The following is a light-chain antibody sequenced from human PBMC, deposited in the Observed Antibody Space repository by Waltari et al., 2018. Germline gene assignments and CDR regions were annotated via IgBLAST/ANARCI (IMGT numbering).Light chain of an antibody. Sequence: SSVLTQPPSVSVAPGQTARITCGGNNTERKRVQRYQLKAGQAPVLVVYDDSGRPSEIPERFSGSNSGNTATLTINRVEAGDEADYYCQVWDTSSGHSVVFGGGTKLTVL. J-gene: IGLJ3*02. CDR2: DDS. V-gene: IGLV3-21*02. CDR3: QVWDTSSGHSVV. CDR1: NTERKR.